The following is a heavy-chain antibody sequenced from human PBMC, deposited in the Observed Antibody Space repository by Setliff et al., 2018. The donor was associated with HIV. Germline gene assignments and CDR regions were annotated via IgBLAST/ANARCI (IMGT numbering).Heavy chain of an antibody. V-gene: IGHV4-59*11. Sequence: SETLSLTCSVAGASMTSHYLTWIRQPRGMGLEWIGNIYGSGTTKYSPSLRSRVTISVDKSKNQLSLSLDSVTAADTAVYYCATDPKGDGWAYFDSWGQGTLVTVSS. CDR2: IYGSGTT. CDR1: GASMTSHY. CDR3: ATDPKGDGWAYFDS. D-gene: IGHD6-19*01. J-gene: IGHJ4*02.